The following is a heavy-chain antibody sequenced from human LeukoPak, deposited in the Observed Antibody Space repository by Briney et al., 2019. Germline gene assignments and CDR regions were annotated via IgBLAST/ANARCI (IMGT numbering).Heavy chain of an antibody. Sequence: SETLSLTCTVSGDSISTTSYYWGWIRQSPGKGLEWIASIYHSGSTYYNPSLKSRVTMSVDTSKNQFSLKLSSVTAADTAVYYCARRAQYGGKPFDYWGQGTLVTVSS. CDR1: GDSISTTSYY. D-gene: IGHD4-23*01. V-gene: IGHV4-39*07. CDR3: ARRAQYGGKPFDY. J-gene: IGHJ4*02. CDR2: IYHSGST.